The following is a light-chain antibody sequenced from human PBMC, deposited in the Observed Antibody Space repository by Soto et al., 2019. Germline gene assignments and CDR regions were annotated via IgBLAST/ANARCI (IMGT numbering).Light chain of an antibody. V-gene: IGKV2-28*01. Sequence: IVMTQSPLSLPVTPGEPASISCRSSQSLRHSNGYNYLDWYLQKPGQPPQLLIYLGSNRAAGVPDSISSSGSGTDFTLRISRVEAEDVVVYYYMQAQQTPPTFGQGTKVDI. CDR3: MQAQQTPPT. CDR1: QSLRHSNGYNY. CDR2: LGS. J-gene: IGKJ1*01.